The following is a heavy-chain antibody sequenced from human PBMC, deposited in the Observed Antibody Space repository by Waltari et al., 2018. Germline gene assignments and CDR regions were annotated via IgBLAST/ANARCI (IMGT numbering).Heavy chain of an antibody. CDR2: MNPNSGYT. CDR3: ARGFRGHDAFDI. V-gene: IGHV1-8*01. J-gene: IGHJ3*02. D-gene: IGHD3-10*01. CDR1: GYTFTSYD. Sequence: QVQLVQSGAEVKRPGASVKVSCKASGYTFTSYDINWVRQATGQVLEWMGWMNPNSGYTAYAQNFQGRVTITRDTSIRTAYMELSSLTSEDTAVYYCARGFRGHDAFDIWGQGTMVTVSS.